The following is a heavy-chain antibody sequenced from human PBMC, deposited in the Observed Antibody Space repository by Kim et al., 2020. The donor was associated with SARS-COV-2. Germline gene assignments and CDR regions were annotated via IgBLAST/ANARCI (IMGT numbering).Heavy chain of an antibody. D-gene: IGHD3-10*01. J-gene: IGHJ4*02. CDR2: ISWNSGSI. V-gene: IGHV3-9*01. CDR1: GFTFDDYA. CDR3: AKGTNDYGSGSYYSY. Sequence: GGSLRLSCAASGFTFDDYAMHWVRQAPGKGLEWVSGISWNSGSIGNPDTVKGRFTISRDNAKNSLYRQMNILRAEDTVLYYCAKGTNDYGSGSYYSYWGQGTLVTVSS.